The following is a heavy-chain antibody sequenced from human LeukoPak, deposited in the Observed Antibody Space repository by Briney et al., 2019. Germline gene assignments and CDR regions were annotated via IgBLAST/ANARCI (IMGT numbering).Heavy chain of an antibody. D-gene: IGHD6-13*01. CDR2: IYYHGST. Sequence: PSETLSLTCTVSGDPISSYSNYKWSSIRQPPGKGLEWNGYIYYHGSTNYNPSLKSRVTFSVDTSKNQFSLKLSSVTAADSAVYYSAREYSAFDYWGQGTLVTVSS. J-gene: IGHJ4*02. CDR1: GDPISSYSNYK. CDR3: AREYSAFDY. V-gene: IGHV4-61*01.